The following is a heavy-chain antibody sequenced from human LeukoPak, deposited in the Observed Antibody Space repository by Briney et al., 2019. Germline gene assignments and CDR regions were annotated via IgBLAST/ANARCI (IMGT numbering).Heavy chain of an antibody. J-gene: IGHJ4*02. V-gene: IGHV3-30*02. CDR2: IRYDGSNK. CDR3: AKEIAAADRYFDY. CDR1: GFTFSSYG. D-gene: IGHD6-13*01. Sequence: GGSLRLSCAASGFTFSSYGMHWVRQAPGKGLEWVAFIRYDGSNKYCADSVKGRFTISRDNSKNTLYLQMNSLRAEDTAVYYCAKEIAAADRYFDYWGQGTLVTVSS.